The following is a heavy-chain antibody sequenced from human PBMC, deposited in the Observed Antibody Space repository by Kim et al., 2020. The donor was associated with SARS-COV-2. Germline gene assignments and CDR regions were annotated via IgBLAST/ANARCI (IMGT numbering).Heavy chain of an antibody. V-gene: IGHV4-30-2*01. CDR2: IYQTGSA. J-gene: IGHJ6*01. Sequence: SETLSRTCTVSRGSITSGGYSWTWIRQPRGRGLEWVAYIYQTGSAYYNPSLQRRDTISIDRSKDQFSLKLSSVTAADTAVYYCAREVASSKYYDVDAGG. CDR3: AREVASSKYYDVDA. D-gene: IGHD5-12*01. CDR1: RGSITSGGYS.